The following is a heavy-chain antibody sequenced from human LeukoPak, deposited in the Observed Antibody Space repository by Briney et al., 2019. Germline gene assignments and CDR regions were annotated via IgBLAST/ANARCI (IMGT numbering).Heavy chain of an antibody. J-gene: IGHJ4*02. Sequence: GGSLRLSCAASGLTFSRYSMNWVRQAPGKGLEWISHISSSSSPIYYADSVKGRFTISRDNAKNSLYLQMNSLRAEDTAVYYCAAFVAAALYYWGQGTLVTVSS. CDR3: AAFVAAALYY. CDR2: ISSSSSPI. D-gene: IGHD6-13*01. CDR1: GLTFSRYS. V-gene: IGHV3-48*01.